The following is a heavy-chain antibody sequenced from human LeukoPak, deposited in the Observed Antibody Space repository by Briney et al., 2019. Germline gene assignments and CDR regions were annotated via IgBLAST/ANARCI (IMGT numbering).Heavy chain of an antibody. CDR2: FSGSGGTT. Sequence: GGSLRLSCAASGFTFSSYAMNWVRQAPGRGLEWVSGFSGSGGTTYYADSVKGRFTVSRDNSKNTLYLQMNSLRAEDTAVYYCANGNRCTSPNCLGYYYFYMDVWGKGTTVTVSS. CDR3: ANGNRCTSPNCLGYYYFYMDV. V-gene: IGHV3-23*01. CDR1: GFTFSSYA. D-gene: IGHD2-8*01. J-gene: IGHJ6*03.